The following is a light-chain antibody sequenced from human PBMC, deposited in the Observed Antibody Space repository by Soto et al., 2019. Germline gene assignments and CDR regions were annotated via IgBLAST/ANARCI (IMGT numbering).Light chain of an antibody. CDR3: QQRSNWPPIT. J-gene: IGKJ5*01. CDR1: QSVSSY. CDR2: DAS. V-gene: IGKV3-11*01. Sequence: EIVLTQSPATLSLSPEERATLSCRASQSVSSYLAWYQQKPGQAPRLLIYDASNRATGIPARFSGSGSGTGFTLTISSLEAEDFAVYYCQQRSNWPPITFGQGTRLEIK.